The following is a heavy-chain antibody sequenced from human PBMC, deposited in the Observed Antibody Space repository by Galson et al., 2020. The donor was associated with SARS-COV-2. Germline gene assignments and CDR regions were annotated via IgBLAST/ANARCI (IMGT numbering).Heavy chain of an antibody. J-gene: IGHJ4*02. Sequence: SVKVSCKASGGTFSSYTVSWVRQAPGQGLEWMGRIIPIVGRESHAQKFQDRVTITADKITNTVYLQLSSLRSEDTAVFFCATGPSGRYEFWGQGTLVTVSS. CDR1: GGTFSSYT. CDR2: IIPIVGRE. D-gene: IGHD1-26*01. CDR3: ATGPSGRYEF. V-gene: IGHV1-69*08.